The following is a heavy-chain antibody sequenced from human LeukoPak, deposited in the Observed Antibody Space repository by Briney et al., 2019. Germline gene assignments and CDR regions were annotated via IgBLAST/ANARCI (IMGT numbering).Heavy chain of an antibody. J-gene: IGHJ4*02. CDR3: ANTYYDILTGPTYYFDY. Sequence: GGSLRLSCAASGFTFSSYGMHWVRQAPGKGLEWVAVIWYDGSNKYYADSVKGRFTISRDNSKNTLYLQMNSLRAEDTAVYYCANTYYDILTGPTYYFDYWGQGTLVTVSS. V-gene: IGHV3-30*02. CDR1: GFTFSSYG. D-gene: IGHD3-9*01. CDR2: IWYDGSNK.